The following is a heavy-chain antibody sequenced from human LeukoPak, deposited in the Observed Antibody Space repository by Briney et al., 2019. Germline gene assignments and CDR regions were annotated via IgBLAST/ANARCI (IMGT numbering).Heavy chain of an antibody. CDR2: IYYSGST. CDR3: ARQNGYNGV. CDR1: GGPISSYY. D-gene: IGHD5-24*01. V-gene: IGHV4-59*01. J-gene: IGHJ4*02. Sequence: SETLSLTCTVSGGPISSYYWSWIRQPPGKGLEWIGYIYYSGSTNYNPSLKSRVTISVDTSKNQFSLKLSSVTAADTAVYYCARQNGYNGVWGQGTLVTVSS.